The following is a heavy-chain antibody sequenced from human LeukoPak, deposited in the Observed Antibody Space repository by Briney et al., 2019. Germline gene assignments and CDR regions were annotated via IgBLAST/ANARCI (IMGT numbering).Heavy chain of an antibody. CDR2: ISSTSGSTI. CDR1: GFTFSSYE. D-gene: IGHD2-2*01. Sequence: GGSLRLSCAASGFTFSSYEMNWVRQAPGKGPEWVSYISSTSGSTIYYADSVKGRFTISRDNAKNSLYLQMNSLRAEDTAVYYCARRYCSSTSCLLDYWGQGTLVTVSS. V-gene: IGHV3-48*03. CDR3: ARRYCSSTSCLLDY. J-gene: IGHJ4*02.